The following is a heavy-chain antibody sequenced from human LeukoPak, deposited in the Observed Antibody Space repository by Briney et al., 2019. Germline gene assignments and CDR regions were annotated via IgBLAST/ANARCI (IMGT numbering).Heavy chain of an antibody. D-gene: IGHD3-3*01. CDR2: ISWDGGST. J-gene: IGHJ4*02. CDR3: AKDSDFWSGYS. V-gene: IGHV3-43*01. CDR1: GFTFDDYT. Sequence: PGGSLRLSCAASGFTFDDYTMHWVRQAPGKGLVWVSLISWDGGSTYYADSVKGRFTISRDNSKNSLYLQMNSLRTEDTALYYCAKDSDFWSGYSWGQGTLVTVSS.